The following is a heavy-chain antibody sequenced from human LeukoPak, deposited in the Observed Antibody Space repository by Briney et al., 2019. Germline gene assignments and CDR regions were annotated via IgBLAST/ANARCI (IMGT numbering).Heavy chain of an antibody. CDR3: ARDQGAVAGIDP. CDR1: GGSISNWC. V-gene: IGHV4-4*07. Sequence: SETLSLTCSVSGGSISNWCWNWIRQPAGKGLEWIGRLCLSADTYYKPSLKSRVTMSADMSNNEISLKLSSVTAADTAVYYCARDQGAVAGIDPWGQGTLVTVSS. J-gene: IGHJ5*02. CDR2: LCLSADT. D-gene: IGHD6-19*01.